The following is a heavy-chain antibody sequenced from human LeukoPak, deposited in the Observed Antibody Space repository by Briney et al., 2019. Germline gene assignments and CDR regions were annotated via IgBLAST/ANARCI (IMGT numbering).Heavy chain of an antibody. CDR2: IYYSGST. CDR1: GGSISSYY. D-gene: IGHD1-1*01. Sequence: SETLSLTCTVSGGSISSYYWSWIRQPPGKGLEWIGYIYYSGSTNYNPSLKSRVTISVDTSKNQFSLKLSSVTAADTAVYYCARALNWNDEGDYWSQGTLVTVSS. J-gene: IGHJ4*02. V-gene: IGHV4-59*08. CDR3: ARALNWNDEGDY.